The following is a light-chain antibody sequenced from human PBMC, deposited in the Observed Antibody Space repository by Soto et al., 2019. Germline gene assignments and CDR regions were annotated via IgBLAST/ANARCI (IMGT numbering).Light chain of an antibody. V-gene: IGKV1-33*01. Sequence: DNQMTQSPSSLSASVGDRVTISCQASQDISYHLNWYQQKPGKAPNLLIYDASKLEPGVPSRFSASGSGTDFTFTISSLQPEDIATYYCQHYHNLPITFGQGTRLEIK. CDR3: QHYHNLPIT. CDR2: DAS. J-gene: IGKJ5*01. CDR1: QDISYH.